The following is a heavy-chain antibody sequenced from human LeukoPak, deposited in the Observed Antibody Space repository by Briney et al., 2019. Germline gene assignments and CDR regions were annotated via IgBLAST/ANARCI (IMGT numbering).Heavy chain of an antibody. J-gene: IGHJ4*02. CDR3: ARDRSVPRYCSSTSCYMIGE. CDR2: ISYDGSNK. V-gene: IGHV3-30-3*01. Sequence: GGSLRLSCAASGFTFSSYAMHWVRQAPGKGLEWVAVISYDGSNKYYADSVKGRFTISRDNSKNTLYLQMNSLRAEDTAVYYCARDRSVPRYCSSTSCYMIGEWGQGTLVTVSS. CDR1: GFTFSSYA. D-gene: IGHD2-2*02.